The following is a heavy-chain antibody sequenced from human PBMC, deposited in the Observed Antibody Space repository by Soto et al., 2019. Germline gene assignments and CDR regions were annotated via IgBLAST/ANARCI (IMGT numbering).Heavy chain of an antibody. CDR1: GYTFTSYD. CDR3: ARGFRVATTRWEFNT. Sequence: QVQLVQSGAEVKKPGASVKVSCKASGYTFTSYDISWVRQAPGQGLECMGRISTYNGNTNYAQKIQGIITMTTDTYTSTAYMKLRSLTSDDTAVYYCARGFRVATTRWEFNTWGQGTLVTISS. CDR2: ISTYNGNT. D-gene: IGHD2-15*01. V-gene: IGHV1-18*01. J-gene: IGHJ5*02.